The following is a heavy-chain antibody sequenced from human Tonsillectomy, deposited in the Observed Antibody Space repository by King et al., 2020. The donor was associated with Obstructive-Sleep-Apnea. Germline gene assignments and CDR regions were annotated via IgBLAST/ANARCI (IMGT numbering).Heavy chain of an antibody. CDR2: INQDGSEK. Sequence: VQLVESGGGLVQPGGSLRLSCGGSEFTFSNYWMSWVRQAPGKGLEWVANINQDGSEKYYVDSVKGRFTISRDNAKNSVYLQMNSLKAEDTAVYYCARFDDCWSGSYYFYYGMDGWGQGTTVTVSS. D-gene: IGHD3-3*01. J-gene: IGHJ6*02. V-gene: IGHV3-7*03. CDR1: EFTFSNYW. CDR3: ARFDDCWSGSYYFYYGMDG.